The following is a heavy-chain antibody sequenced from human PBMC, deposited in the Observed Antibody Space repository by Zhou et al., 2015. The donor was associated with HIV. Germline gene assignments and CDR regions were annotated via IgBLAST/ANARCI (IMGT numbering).Heavy chain of an antibody. J-gene: IGHJ6*02. CDR2: ISAYNGNT. V-gene: IGHV1-18*01. CDR1: GYTFTSYG. D-gene: IGHD3-9*01. Sequence: QVQLVQSGAEVKKPGASVKVSCKASGYTFTSYGISWVRQAPGQGLEWMGWISAYNGNTNYAQKLQGRVTMTTDTSTSTAHMELRSLRSDDTAVYYCARDRDFDWLGANGMDVWGQGTTVTVSS. CDR3: ARDRDFDWLGANGMDV.